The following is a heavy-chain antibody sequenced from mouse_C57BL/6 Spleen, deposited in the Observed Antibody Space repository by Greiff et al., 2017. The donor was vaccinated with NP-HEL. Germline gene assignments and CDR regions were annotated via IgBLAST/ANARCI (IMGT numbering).Heavy chain of an antibody. V-gene: IGHV1-82*01. CDR3: ARTVVATDWYFGV. D-gene: IGHD1-1*01. CDR2: IYPGDGDT. J-gene: IGHJ1*03. CDR1: GYAFSSSW. Sequence: QVQLQQSGPELVKPGASVKISCKASGYAFSSSWMNWVKQRPGKGLEWIGRIYPGDGDTNYNGKFKGKATLTADKSSSTAYMQLSSLTSEDSAVYFCARTVVATDWYFGVWGTGTTVTVSS.